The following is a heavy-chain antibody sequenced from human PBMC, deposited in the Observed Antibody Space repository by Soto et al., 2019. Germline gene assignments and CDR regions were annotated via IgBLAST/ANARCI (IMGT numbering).Heavy chain of an antibody. CDR2: IIPIFGTA. D-gene: IGHD3-3*01. CDR3: AREVTIFGVVIINYFDY. J-gene: IGHJ4*02. Sequence: SVKVSCKASEDTFRNYAISWVRQAPGQGLEWMGGIIPIFGTANYAQKFQGRVTITADESTSTAYMELSSLRSEDTAVYYCAREVTIFGVVIINYFDYWGQGTLVTVSS. V-gene: IGHV1-69*13. CDR1: EDTFRNYA.